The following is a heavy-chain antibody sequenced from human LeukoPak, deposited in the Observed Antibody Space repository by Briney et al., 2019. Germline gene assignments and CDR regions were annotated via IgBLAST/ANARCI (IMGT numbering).Heavy chain of an antibody. CDR3: ARQLRGCSGYGTP. CDR2: ISAYNGNT. V-gene: IGHV1-18*04. D-gene: IGHD5-12*01. Sequence: ASVKVSCKASGYTFTGYYMHWVRQAPGQGLEWMGWISAYNGNTNYAQKLQGRVTMTTDTSTSTAYMELRSLRSDDTAVYYCARQLRGCSGYGTPWGQGTLVTVSS. J-gene: IGHJ5*02. CDR1: GYTFTGYY.